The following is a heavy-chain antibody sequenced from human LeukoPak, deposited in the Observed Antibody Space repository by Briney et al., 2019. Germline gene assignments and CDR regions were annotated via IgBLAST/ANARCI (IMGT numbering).Heavy chain of an antibody. V-gene: IGHV3-23*01. D-gene: IGHD6-19*01. CDR3: ASQTYSSGWYYFDY. Sequence: PGGSLRLSCAASGFTFSSYAMSWVRQAPGKGLEWVSAISGSGGSTYYADSVKGRFTISRDNFKNTLYLQMNSLRAEDTAVYYCASQTYSSGWYYFDYWGQGTLVTVSS. J-gene: IGHJ4*02. CDR1: GFTFSSYA. CDR2: ISGSGGST.